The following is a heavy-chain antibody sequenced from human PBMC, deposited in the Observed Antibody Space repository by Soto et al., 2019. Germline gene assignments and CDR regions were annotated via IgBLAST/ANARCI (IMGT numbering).Heavy chain of an antibody. V-gene: IGHV3-23*01. CDR2: ISGSGGST. J-gene: IGHJ4*02. CDR1: GFTFSSYA. D-gene: IGHD2-15*01. CDR3: AKDPVVVVAATLDY. Sequence: GGSLRLSCAASGFTFSSYAMSWVRQAPGKGLEWVSAISGSGGSTYYADSVKGRFTISRDNSKNTLYLQMNSLRAEDTAVYYCAKDPVVVVAATLDYWGQGTLVTVSS.